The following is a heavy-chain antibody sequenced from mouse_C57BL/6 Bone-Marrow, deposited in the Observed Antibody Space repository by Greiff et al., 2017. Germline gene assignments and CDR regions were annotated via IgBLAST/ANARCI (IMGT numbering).Heavy chain of an antibody. Sequence: EVQVVESGPVLVKPGASVKMSCKASGYTFTDYYMNWVKQSHGKSLEWIGVINPYNGGTSYNQKFKGKATLTVDKSSSTAYMELNSLTSEDSAVXYCAREEGGGYFDVWGTGTTVTVSS. CDR3: AREEGGGYFDV. CDR2: INPYNGGT. J-gene: IGHJ1*03. CDR1: GYTFTDYY. V-gene: IGHV1-19*01.